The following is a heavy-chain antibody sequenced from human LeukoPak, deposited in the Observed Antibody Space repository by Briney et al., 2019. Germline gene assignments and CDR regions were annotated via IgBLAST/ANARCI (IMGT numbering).Heavy chain of an antibody. J-gene: IGHJ2*01. Sequence: ASVKVSCKASGYSFSSYGISWVRQAPGQGLEWMGWISGYNDDTNYAQKFQGRVSMTTDTSTSTAYMELRSLRSDDTAVYYCARDGGRGLYWYFDLWGRGTPVTVSS. CDR1: GYSFSSYG. D-gene: IGHD1-26*01. CDR3: ARDGGRGLYWYFDL. V-gene: IGHV1-18*01. CDR2: ISGYNDDT.